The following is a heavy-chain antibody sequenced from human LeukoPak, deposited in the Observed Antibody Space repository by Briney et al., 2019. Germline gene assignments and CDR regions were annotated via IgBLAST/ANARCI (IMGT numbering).Heavy chain of an antibody. CDR1: GGSISSYY. CDR3: ARLSKYGSGTYYPDV. CDR2: IYYSGST. Sequence: SETLSLTCTVSGGSISSYYWSWIRQPPGKGLDWIGYIYYSGSTNYNPSLKSQVTISVDTSKNQFSLTLSSVTAADTAVYYCARLSKYGSGTYYPDVWGQGTTVTVSS. D-gene: IGHD3-10*01. J-gene: IGHJ6*02. V-gene: IGHV4-59*08.